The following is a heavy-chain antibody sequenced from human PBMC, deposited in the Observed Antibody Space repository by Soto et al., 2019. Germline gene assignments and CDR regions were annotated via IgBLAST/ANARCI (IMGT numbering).Heavy chain of an antibody. CDR3: ATTTLAWYLDL. Sequence: QVQLQESGPGLVKPSETLSLTCTVSGGSVSSDTYYWSWIRQPPGKGLEWIGYISYTGSTNYNPSLKSRXTXPXXTSKNQFSRKLSSVTAADTAVYYCATTTLAWYLDLWGRGTLVTVSS. V-gene: IGHV4-61*01. J-gene: IGHJ2*01. CDR1: GGSVSSDTYY. D-gene: IGHD1-7*01. CDR2: ISYTGST.